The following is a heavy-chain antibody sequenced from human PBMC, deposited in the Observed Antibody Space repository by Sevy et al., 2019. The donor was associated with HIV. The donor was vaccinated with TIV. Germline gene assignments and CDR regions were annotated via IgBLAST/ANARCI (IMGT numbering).Heavy chain of an antibody. CDR3: AREGCTKPHDY. Sequence: GGSLRLSCAASGFTFSKYSMSWVRQPPGKGLEWVSILSFGCGEINDPDSVKGRFTIPRNNSNSSVYLQMNNLRPEDTAVYYCAREGCTKPHDYWGQGTLVTVSS. D-gene: IGHD2-8*01. CDR2: LSFGCGEI. J-gene: IGHJ4*02. CDR1: GFTFSKYS. V-gene: IGHV3-23*01.